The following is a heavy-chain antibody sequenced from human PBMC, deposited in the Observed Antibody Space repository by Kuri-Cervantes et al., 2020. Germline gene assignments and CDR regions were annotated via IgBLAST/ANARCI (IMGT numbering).Heavy chain of an antibody. D-gene: IGHD4-17*01. CDR1: GFTFSSYA. CDR3: ARDSFWDDYGDYGLDY. Sequence: GESLKISCAASGFTFSSYAMHWVRQAPGKGLEWVAVISYDGSNKYYADSVKGRFTISRDNSKNTLYLQMNSLRAEDTAVYYCARDSFWDDYGDYGLDYWGQGTLVTVSS. V-gene: IGHV3-30-3*01. J-gene: IGHJ4*02. CDR2: ISYDGSNK.